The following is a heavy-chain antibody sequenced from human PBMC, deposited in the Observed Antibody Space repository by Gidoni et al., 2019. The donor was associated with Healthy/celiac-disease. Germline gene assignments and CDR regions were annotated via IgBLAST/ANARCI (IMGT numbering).Heavy chain of an antibody. CDR3: ERQTQGYYYGMDV. CDR1: GYSFTSYW. J-gene: IGHJ6*02. CDR2: IYPGDSDT. V-gene: IGHV5-51*01. Sequence: EVQLVQSGAEVQKPGESLKISCKGSGYSFTSYWIGWVRQLPGKGLEWMGIIYPGDSDTRYSPSFQGQVTITADKSISTAYLQWSRLKASETAMYYCERQTQGYYYGMDVWGQGTTVTVSS.